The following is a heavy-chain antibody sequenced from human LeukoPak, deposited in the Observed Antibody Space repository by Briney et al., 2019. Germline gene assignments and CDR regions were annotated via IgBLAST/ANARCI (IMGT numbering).Heavy chain of an antibody. CDR2: IWYDGSNK. D-gene: IGHD3-10*01. CDR1: GFTFSSYG. Sequence: PGGSLRLSCAASGFTFSSYGMHWVRQAPGKGLEWVAVIWYDGSNKYYADSVKGRFTISRDNSKNTLYQQMNILRAEDTAVYYCAKQGSGFYYWGQGTLVTVSS. V-gene: IGHV3-33*06. CDR3: AKQGSGFYY. J-gene: IGHJ4*02.